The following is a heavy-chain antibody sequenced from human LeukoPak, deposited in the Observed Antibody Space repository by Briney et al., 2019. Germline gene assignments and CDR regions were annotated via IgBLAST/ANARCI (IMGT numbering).Heavy chain of an antibody. D-gene: IGHD4-11*01. V-gene: IGHV4-34*01. Sequence: SETLSLTCGLFGRSIIGYHWNWIRQSPGKGLEWIGEINHSGSANYNPSFKSRVTISLDTSKNQFSLELRSVTAADTAVYYCARDPTTVVSVPYYFDDWGQGTLVTVSS. CDR1: GRSIIGYH. J-gene: IGHJ4*02. CDR2: INHSGSA. CDR3: ARDPTTVVSVPYYFDD.